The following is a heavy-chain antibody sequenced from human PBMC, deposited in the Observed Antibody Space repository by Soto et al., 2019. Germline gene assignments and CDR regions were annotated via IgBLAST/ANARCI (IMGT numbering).Heavy chain of an antibody. D-gene: IGHD6-19*01. CDR2: FDPEDGET. J-gene: IGHJ4*02. V-gene: IGHV1-24*01. CDR3: ATVVGSGWTFDY. Sequence: ASVKVSCKVSGYTLTELSMHWVRQAPGKGLEWMGGFDPEDGETIYAQKFQGRVTMTEDTSTDTAYMELSSLRSEDTAVYYCATVVGSGWTFDYWGQGTLGTVSS. CDR1: GYTLTELS.